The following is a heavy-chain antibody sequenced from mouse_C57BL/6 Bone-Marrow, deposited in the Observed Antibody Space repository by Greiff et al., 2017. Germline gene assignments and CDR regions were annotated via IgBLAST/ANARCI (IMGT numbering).Heavy chain of an antibody. CDR3: AEGGCEGPYWYFDV. CDR2: INPGSGGT. J-gene: IGHJ1*03. V-gene: IGHV1-54*01. Sequence: QVQLQQSGAELVRPGTSVKVSCKASGYAFTNYLIEWVKQRPGQGLEWIGGINPGSGGTNYNEKFKGKATLTADKSSSTTYMQLSSLTSEASAVYFGAEGGCEGPYWYFDVRGTGSTVPVSS. CDR1: GYAFTNYL.